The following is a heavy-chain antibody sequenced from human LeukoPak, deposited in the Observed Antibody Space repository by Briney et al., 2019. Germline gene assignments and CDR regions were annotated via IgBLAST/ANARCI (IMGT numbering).Heavy chain of an antibody. CDR2: ISSSSSYI. Sequence: ERSLRLSCAASGFTFSSYSMNWVRQAPGKGLEWVSSISSSSSYIYYADSVKGRFTISRDNAKNSLYLQMNSLRAEDTAVYYCARESYYYDSSGYYSLDYWGQGTLVTVSS. D-gene: IGHD3-22*01. CDR1: GFTFSSYS. CDR3: ARESYYYDSSGYYSLDY. V-gene: IGHV3-21*01. J-gene: IGHJ4*02.